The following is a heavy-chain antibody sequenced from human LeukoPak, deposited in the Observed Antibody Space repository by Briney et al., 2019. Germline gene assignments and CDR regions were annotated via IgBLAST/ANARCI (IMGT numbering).Heavy chain of an antibody. CDR3: ARGDDSNSYFDY. CDR2: INPNSGVT. D-gene: IGHD5-24*01. J-gene: IGHJ4*02. V-gene: IGHV1-2*02. Sequence: ASVKVSCKTSGYTFTGYYMHWVRQAPGQGLEWMGWINPNSGVTSYAQKLQGRVTVTRDTSISTAYMELSRLRSDDTAVYYCARGDDSNSYFDYWGQGTQVSVPS. CDR1: GYTFTGYY.